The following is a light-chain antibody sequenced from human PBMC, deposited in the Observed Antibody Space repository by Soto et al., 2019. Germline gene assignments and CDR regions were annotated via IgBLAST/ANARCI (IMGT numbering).Light chain of an antibody. CDR1: SSDVGGYVY. CDR2: EVN. CDR3: SSYAGTNTDVI. V-gene: IGLV2-8*01. Sequence: QSALTQPPSGSGSPGQSVTISCTGTSSDVGGYVYVSWYQQYPGKAPKLMIYEVNKRPSGVPDRFSGSKSGNTASLTVSGLQAEDEADYYCSSYAGTNTDVIFGGGTQLTVL. J-gene: IGLJ2*01.